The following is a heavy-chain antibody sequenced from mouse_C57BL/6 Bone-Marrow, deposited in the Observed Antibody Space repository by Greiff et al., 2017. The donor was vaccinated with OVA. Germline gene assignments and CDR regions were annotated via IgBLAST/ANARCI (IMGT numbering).Heavy chain of an antibody. V-gene: IGHV1-64*01. CDR1: GYTFTSYW. D-gene: IGHD1-1*01. Sequence: QVQLQQPGAELVKPGASVKLSCQASGYTFTSYWMHWVKQRPGQGLEWIGMIHPHSGSTNYNEKFKSKATLTVAKSSSTAYMQLSSLTSEDSEVYYCARNYYGSSYGRAMDYWGQGTSVTVSS. CDR3: ARNYYGSSYGRAMDY. J-gene: IGHJ4*01. CDR2: IHPHSGST.